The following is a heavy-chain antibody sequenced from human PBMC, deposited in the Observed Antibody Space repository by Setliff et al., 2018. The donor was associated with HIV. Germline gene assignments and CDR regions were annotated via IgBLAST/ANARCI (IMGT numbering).Heavy chain of an antibody. Sequence: GGSLRLSCAGSGFTFNNYWIIWVRQAPGKGLEWVTSIRYDGSYKYYADSVRGRFTISRDNSKNTLYLQMNSLRAEDTAVYYCAKNLYRSGWSPLDYWGQGTLVTVSS. J-gene: IGHJ4*02. D-gene: IGHD6-13*01. V-gene: IGHV3-30*02. CDR1: GFTFNNYW. CDR2: IRYDGSYK. CDR3: AKNLYRSGWSPLDY.